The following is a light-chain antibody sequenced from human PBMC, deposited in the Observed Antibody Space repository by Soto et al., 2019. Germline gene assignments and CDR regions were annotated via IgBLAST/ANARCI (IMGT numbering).Light chain of an antibody. J-gene: IGLJ3*02. CDR3: TSYVGSDIWV. Sequence: QSALTQPPSASGSPGQSVTISCTGTSSDVGAYKYVSWYQQYPGKAPKLMIYEVSKRPSGVPDRFSGSKSGNTASLTVSGLPAEDEADYSCTSYVGSDIWVFGGGTKVTVL. V-gene: IGLV2-8*01. CDR1: SSDVGAYKY. CDR2: EVS.